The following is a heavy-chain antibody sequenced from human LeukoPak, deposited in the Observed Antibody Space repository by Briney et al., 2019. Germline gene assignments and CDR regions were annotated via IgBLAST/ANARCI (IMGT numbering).Heavy chain of an antibody. J-gene: IGHJ5*02. Sequence: ASVKVSCKASGYTFTNYYIHWVRQASGQGLEWMGIINPTGGSASYAQKFQGRVSMTSDTSTSTLYLELSSLRSEDTAVYYCARDRSGSRWRWFDPWGQGTLVTVSS. CDR1: GYTFTNYY. CDR2: INPTGGSA. CDR3: ARDRSGSRWRWFDP. V-gene: IGHV1-46*01. D-gene: IGHD6-13*01.